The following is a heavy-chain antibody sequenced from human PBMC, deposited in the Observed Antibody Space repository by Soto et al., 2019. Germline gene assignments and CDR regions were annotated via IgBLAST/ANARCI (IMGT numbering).Heavy chain of an antibody. V-gene: IGHV3-33*01. Sequence: QVQLVESGGGVVQPGGSLRVSCAASGFIFRSYGMHWVRQAPGKGLEWVAFIWYDGSNKNYADSVKGRFTISRDDSKNTVYLQMDSLRAEDTAVYYCAREMDGSWGQGTLVSVSS. J-gene: IGHJ5*02. D-gene: IGHD2-8*01. CDR1: GFIFRSYG. CDR3: AREMDGS. CDR2: IWYDGSNK.